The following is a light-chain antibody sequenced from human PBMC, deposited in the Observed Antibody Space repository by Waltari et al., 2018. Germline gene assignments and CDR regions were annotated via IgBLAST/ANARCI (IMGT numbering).Light chain of an antibody. CDR2: EGS. Sequence: QSALTQPASVSGSPGQSITISCPRTIRALGSYNLVSWYQQPPGKAPKLMIYEGSKRPSGVSNRFSGSKSGNTASLTISGLQAEDEADYYCCSYAGSSTLVFGGGTKLTVL. CDR1: IRALGSYNL. J-gene: IGLJ2*01. V-gene: IGLV2-23*01. CDR3: CSYAGSSTLV.